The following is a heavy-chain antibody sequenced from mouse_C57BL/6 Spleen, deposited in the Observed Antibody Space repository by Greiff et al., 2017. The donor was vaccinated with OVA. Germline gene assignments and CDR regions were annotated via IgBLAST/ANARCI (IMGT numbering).Heavy chain of an antibody. CDR1: GYTFTDYE. CDR3: TRAYRDYFDY. Sequence: QVQLQQSGAELVRPGASVTLSCKASGYTFTDYEMHWVKQTPVHGLAWIGAIDPETGGTASNQKFKGKAILTADKSSSTAYMELRSLTSEDSAVYYGTRAYRDYFDYWGQGTTLTVSA. J-gene: IGHJ2*01. V-gene: IGHV1-15*01. CDR2: IDPETGGT.